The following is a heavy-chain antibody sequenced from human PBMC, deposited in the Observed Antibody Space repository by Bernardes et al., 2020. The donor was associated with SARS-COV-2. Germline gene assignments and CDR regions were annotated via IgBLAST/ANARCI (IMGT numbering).Heavy chain of an antibody. CDR2: IFSRGYTT. Sequence: GGSLSLSCVASAFTFSDYALNLVLQAPGPGLELVSSIFSRGYTTFYADSVKGRFTISSDSSKNTLGLQMNSLRAGDTAIYYCAGGNLRTVTSTLDFWGQGILVTVYS. D-gene: IGHD4-17*01. V-gene: IGHV3-23*01. J-gene: IGHJ4*02. CDR3: AGGNLRTVTSTLDF. CDR1: AFTFSDYA.